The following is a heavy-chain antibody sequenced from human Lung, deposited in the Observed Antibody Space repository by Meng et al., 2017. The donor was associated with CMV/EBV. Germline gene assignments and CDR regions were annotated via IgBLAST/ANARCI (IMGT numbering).Heavy chain of an antibody. J-gene: IGHJ4*02. Sequence: QVQLVQSGAEVRQPGAPVKVSCKASGYSFTTYAMHWVRQAPGQRLEWMGWINAGNGNTKYSEKFQSRVTITRDTAASTAYMELSSLRSEDTAVYYCARTGCSSSSCYDYWGQGTLVTVSS. CDR3: ARTGCSSSSCYDY. CDR2: INAGNGNT. CDR1: GYSFTTYA. D-gene: IGHD2-2*01. V-gene: IGHV1-3*01.